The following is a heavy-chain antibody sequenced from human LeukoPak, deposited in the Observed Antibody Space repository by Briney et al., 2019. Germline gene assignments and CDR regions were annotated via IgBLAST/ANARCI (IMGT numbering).Heavy chain of an antibody. CDR2: IIPIFGTA. CDR3: ATTYYYGSGSYDY. J-gene: IGHJ4*02. V-gene: IGHV1-69*05. CDR1: GGTFSSYA. D-gene: IGHD3-10*01. Sequence: SVKVSCEASGGTFSSYAISWVRQAPGQGLEWMGGIIPIFGTANYAQKFQGRVTITTDESTSTAYMELSSLRSEDTAVYYCATTYYYGSGSYDYWGQGTLVTVSS.